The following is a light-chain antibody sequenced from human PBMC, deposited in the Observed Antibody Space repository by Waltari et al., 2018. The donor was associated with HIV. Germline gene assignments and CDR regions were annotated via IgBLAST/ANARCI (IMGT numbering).Light chain of an antibody. CDR3: STWDASLIGWV. Sequence: HSVLTQPPSASGTPGQRVTISCSGSSFYIGTYILSCYQQHPGTAPKLLIYSNNHRPSGVPDRFSGSKSGTSASLAIIGLQSEDEADYYCSTWDASLIGWVFGGGTKLTVL. CDR1: SFYIGTYI. CDR2: SNN. J-gene: IGLJ3*02. V-gene: IGLV1-44*01.